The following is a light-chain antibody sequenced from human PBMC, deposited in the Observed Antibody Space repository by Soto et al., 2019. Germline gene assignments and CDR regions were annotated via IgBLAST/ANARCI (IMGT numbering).Light chain of an antibody. Sequence: DIQITQSPSTLSASVGDRVTITCRASQSISSWLAWYQQKPGKAPKLLIYKASSLESGVPSRFSGSGSGTEFTLTISSLKPDDFATSYCQQYNSYSPLTFGGGTKVDIK. J-gene: IGKJ4*01. V-gene: IGKV1-5*03. CDR2: KAS. CDR3: QQYNSYSPLT. CDR1: QSISSW.